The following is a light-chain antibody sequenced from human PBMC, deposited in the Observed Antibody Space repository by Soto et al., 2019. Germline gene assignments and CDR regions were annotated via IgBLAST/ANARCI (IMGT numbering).Light chain of an antibody. V-gene: IGKV3-20*01. J-gene: IGKJ5*01. Sequence: ETVLTQSPGTLYFSPGERATLSCRASQSVGNSHVVWYQQRRGLPPRLLIYGASNRATGIPVRFSGSGSGADFTLTISRLEPEDFAVYFCQQYGNSPPGTFGQGTRLEIK. CDR3: QQYGNSPPGT. CDR1: QSVGNSH. CDR2: GAS.